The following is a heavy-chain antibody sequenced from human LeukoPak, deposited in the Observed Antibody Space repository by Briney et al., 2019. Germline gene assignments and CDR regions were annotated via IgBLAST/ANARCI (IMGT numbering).Heavy chain of an antibody. Sequence: GASVKVSCKASGYTFTSYGISWVRQAPGQGLEWMGWISAYNGNTNYAQKLQGRVTMTTDTSTSTAYMELSSLRSEDTAVYYCARGGHGYCSGGSCFYFDYWGQGTLVTVSS. CDR1: GYTFTSYG. CDR2: ISAYNGNT. CDR3: ARGGHGYCSGGSCFYFDY. J-gene: IGHJ4*02. V-gene: IGHV1-18*01. D-gene: IGHD2-15*01.